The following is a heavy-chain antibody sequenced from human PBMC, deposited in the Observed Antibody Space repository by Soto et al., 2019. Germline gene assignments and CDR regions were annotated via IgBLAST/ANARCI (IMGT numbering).Heavy chain of an antibody. CDR2: IYYSGST. CDR3: ASRDSSSWYWSLFDP. Sequence: SETLSLTCTVSGGSISSGGYYWSWIRQHPGKGLEWIGYIYYSGSTYYNPSLKSRVTISVDTSKNQFSLKLSSVTAADTAVYYCASRDSSSWYWSLFDPWGQGTLVTVSS. V-gene: IGHV4-31*03. J-gene: IGHJ5*02. D-gene: IGHD6-13*01. CDR1: GGSISSGGYY.